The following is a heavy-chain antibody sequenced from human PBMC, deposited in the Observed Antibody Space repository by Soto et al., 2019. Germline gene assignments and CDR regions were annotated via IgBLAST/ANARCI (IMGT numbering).Heavy chain of an antibody. Sequence: VQLVQSGAEVKKPGSSVKVSCKDSGGTFSTYSMFWVRQAPGQGLEWMGRIIPMLGIRHYAQRFQDRVTITADKSTATAHMELSSLRSEDTALYYCTIGSWSGEVFDIWGQGTMVTVSS. V-gene: IGHV1-69*02. J-gene: IGHJ3*02. CDR2: IIPMLGIR. CDR1: GGTFSTYS. CDR3: TIGSWSGEVFDI. D-gene: IGHD2-21*01.